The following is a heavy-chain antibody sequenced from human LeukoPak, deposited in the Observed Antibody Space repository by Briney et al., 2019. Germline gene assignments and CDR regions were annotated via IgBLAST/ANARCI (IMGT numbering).Heavy chain of an antibody. CDR1: GFTFSSYA. Sequence: PGGSLRLSCAASGFTFSSYAMHWVRQAPGKGLEWVAVISYDGSNKYYADSVKGRFTISRDNSKNTLYLQMNSLRAEDTAVYYCAKDRGGNYYGSGSYYLGFDYWGQGTLVTVSS. CDR3: AKDRGGNYYGSGSYYLGFDY. J-gene: IGHJ4*02. D-gene: IGHD3-10*01. V-gene: IGHV3-30*04. CDR2: ISYDGSNK.